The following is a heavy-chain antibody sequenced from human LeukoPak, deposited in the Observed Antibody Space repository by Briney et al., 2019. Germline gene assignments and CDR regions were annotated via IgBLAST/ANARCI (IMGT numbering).Heavy chain of an antibody. D-gene: IGHD1-14*01. Sequence: GGSLRLSCAASGFTFINTWMTWVRQAPGKGLEWFGHIKRIIDGGTPGYAAPVKGRFTVSRDDSINTLYLQMRSLKTVDTAVYYCTAEPQCPRPLSSASPEDCWGQGILVTVSA. CDR2: IKRIIDGGTP. CDR3: TAEPQCPRPLSSASPEDC. CDR1: GFTFINTW. J-gene: IGHJ4*02. V-gene: IGHV3-15*01.